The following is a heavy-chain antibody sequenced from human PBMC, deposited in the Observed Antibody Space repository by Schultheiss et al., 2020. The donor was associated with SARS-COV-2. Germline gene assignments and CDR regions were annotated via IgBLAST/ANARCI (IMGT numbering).Heavy chain of an antibody. CDR3: ARRLERSIGAFDI. J-gene: IGHJ3*02. CDR1: GGSISSSSYY. CDR2: IYYSGST. Sequence: SETLSLTCTVSGGSISSSSYYWGWIRQPPGKGLEWIGSIYYSGSTYYNPSLKSRFTISVDTSKNQFSLQLNSVTPEDTAVYYCARRLERSIGAFDIWGQGTMVTVSS. V-gene: IGHV4-39*01. D-gene: IGHD1-1*01.